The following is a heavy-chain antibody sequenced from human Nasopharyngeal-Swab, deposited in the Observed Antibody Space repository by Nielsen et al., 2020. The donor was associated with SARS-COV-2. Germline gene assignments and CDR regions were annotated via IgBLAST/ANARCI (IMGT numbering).Heavy chain of an antibody. CDR2: IKQDGSEK. J-gene: IGHJ3*02. CDR1: GFTFSSYW. D-gene: IGHD3-22*01. CDR3: ARGYDSSGYLRPIDAFDI. V-gene: IGHV3-7*01. Sequence: GESLKISCAASGFTFSSYWMSWVRQAPGKGLEWVANIKQDGSEKYYVDSVKGRFTISRENAKNSLYLQMNSLRAGDTAVYYCARGYDSSGYLRPIDAFDIWGQGTMVTVSS.